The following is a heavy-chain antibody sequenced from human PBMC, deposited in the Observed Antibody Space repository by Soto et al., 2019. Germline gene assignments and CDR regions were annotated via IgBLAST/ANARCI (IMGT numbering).Heavy chain of an antibody. V-gene: IGHV4-34*01. CDR2: INHSGST. Sequence: SETLSLTCAVYGGSFSGYYWSWIRQPPGKGLEWIGEINHSGSTNYNPSLKSRVTISVDTAKNQFSLKLSSVTAADTAVYYCARGGIVATITYYYYYYGMDVWDQGTTVTVSS. D-gene: IGHD5-12*01. J-gene: IGHJ6*02. CDR3: ARGGIVATITYYYYYYGMDV. CDR1: GGSFSGYY.